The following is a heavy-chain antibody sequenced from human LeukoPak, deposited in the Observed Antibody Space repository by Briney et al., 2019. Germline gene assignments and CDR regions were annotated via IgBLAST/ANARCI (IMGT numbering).Heavy chain of an antibody. Sequence: PSETLSLTCAVYGGSFSGYYWYWIRQPPGKGLEWIGYIYYSGSTNYNPSLKSRVTISVDTSKNQFSLKLTSVTAADTAVYYCARQYNSSSGNWFDPWGQGTLVTVSS. V-gene: IGHV4-59*01. CDR2: IYYSGST. CDR3: ARQYNSSSGNWFDP. J-gene: IGHJ5*02. CDR1: GGSFSGYY. D-gene: IGHD6-6*01.